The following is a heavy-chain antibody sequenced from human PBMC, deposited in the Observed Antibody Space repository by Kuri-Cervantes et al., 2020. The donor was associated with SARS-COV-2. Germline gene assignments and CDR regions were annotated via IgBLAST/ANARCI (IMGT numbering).Heavy chain of an antibody. CDR2: ISVYNGNT. D-gene: IGHD1-26*01. Sequence: ASVKVSCKASGYTFTNYGISWVRQAPGQGLEWMGWISVYNGNTNYAQNFQGRVTMTTDTSTSTAYMELRSLKSDDTAVYYCARVDIMRGSPLGGYYAMDVWGPGITVTVSS. V-gene: IGHV1-18*01. CDR3: ARVDIMRGSPLGGYYAMDV. J-gene: IGHJ6*02. CDR1: GYTFTNYG.